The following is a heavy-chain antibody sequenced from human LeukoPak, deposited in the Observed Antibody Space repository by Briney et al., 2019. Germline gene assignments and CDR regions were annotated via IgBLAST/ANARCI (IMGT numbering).Heavy chain of an antibody. V-gene: IGHV3-7*01. CDR1: GFPFSTSW. J-gene: IGHJ4*02. D-gene: IGHD3-22*01. Sequence: PGGSLRLSCAASGFPFSTSWMTWVRQAPGKGLEWVANIKVDGSDTNYADSVRGRFTISRDNAENSLYLQMNTLRDEDTAVYYCARVEGGVVITKGPFDYWGQGTLVTVSS. CDR3: ARVEGGVVITKGPFDY. CDR2: IKVDGSDT.